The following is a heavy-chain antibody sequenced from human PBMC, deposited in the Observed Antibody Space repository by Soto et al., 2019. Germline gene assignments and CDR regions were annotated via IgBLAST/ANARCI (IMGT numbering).Heavy chain of an antibody. J-gene: IGHJ3*02. CDR1: GGTFSSYA. D-gene: IGHD3-22*01. Sequence: GASVKVSCKASGGTFSSYAISWVRQAPGQGLEWMGGIIPIFGTANYAQKFQGRVTITADESASTAYMELSSLRSEDTAVYYCASVKYYYDSSGQSAAFDIWGQGTMVTVSS. CDR2: IIPIFGTA. V-gene: IGHV1-69*13. CDR3: ASVKYYYDSSGQSAAFDI.